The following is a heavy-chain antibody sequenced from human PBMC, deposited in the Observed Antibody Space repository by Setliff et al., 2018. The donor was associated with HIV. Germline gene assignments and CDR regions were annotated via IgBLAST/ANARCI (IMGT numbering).Heavy chain of an antibody. V-gene: IGHV4-39*07. J-gene: IGHJ4*02. CDR3: SVIDY. Sequence: SETLSLTCTVSGGPINSGSYHWGWIRQPPGKGLEWIGTIFYTGTGTTYSNPSLTSRVTISVDTSKNQFSLKLSSVTAADTAVYYCSVIDYWGQGTLVTVSS. CDR2: IFYTGTGTT. CDR1: GGPINSGSYH.